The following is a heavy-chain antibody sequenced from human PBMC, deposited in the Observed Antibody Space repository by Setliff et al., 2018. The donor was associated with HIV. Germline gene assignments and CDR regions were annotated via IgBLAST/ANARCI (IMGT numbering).Heavy chain of an antibody. CDR2: IHPSDFVT. CDR1: GYTFTNYW. CDR3: TRRRRAPGTEDLEAH. J-gene: IGHJ4*02. D-gene: IGHD3-3*01. Sequence: GESLKISCKASGYTFTNYWIGWVRQMPGQGLEWIGVIHPSDFVTRYGPSFQGQVSISADRSITTAYLQWSSLKASDTAIYYCTRRRRAPGTEDLEAHWGQGTRVTVSS. V-gene: IGHV5-51*01.